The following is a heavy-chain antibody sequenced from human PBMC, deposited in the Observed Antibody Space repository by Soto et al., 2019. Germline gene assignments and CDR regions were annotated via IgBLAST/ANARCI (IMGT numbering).Heavy chain of an antibody. CDR1: GYTSTSYG. CDR3: ARQRGSGWPYSFGY. D-gene: IGHD6-19*01. Sequence: AASVKVSCKASGYTSTSYGISWVRQAPGQGLEWMGWISAYNGNTNYAQKLQGRVTMTTDTSTSTAYMELRSLRSDDTAVYYCARQRGSGWPYSFGYWGQGTLVTVSS. J-gene: IGHJ4*02. CDR2: ISAYNGNT. V-gene: IGHV1-18*01.